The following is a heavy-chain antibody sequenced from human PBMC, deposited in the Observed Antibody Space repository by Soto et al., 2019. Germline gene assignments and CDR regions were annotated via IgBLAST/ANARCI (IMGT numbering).Heavy chain of an antibody. Sequence: ASVKVSCKASGYTFTGYYMHWVRQAPGQGLEWMGWINPNSGGTNYAQKFQGRVTMTRDMSISTAYMELSRLRSDDTAVYYCARDSNGYPHGYYYYYGMDVWGQGTTVTVSS. V-gene: IGHV1-2*02. CDR2: INPNSGGT. D-gene: IGHD5-18*01. CDR1: GYTFTGYY. J-gene: IGHJ6*02. CDR3: ARDSNGYPHGYYYYYGMDV.